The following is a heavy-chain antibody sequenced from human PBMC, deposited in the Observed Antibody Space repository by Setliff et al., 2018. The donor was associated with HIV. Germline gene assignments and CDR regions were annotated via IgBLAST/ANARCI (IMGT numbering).Heavy chain of an antibody. J-gene: IGHJ4*02. CDR1: GYTFTSYG. Sequence: ASVKVSCKSSGYTFTSYGISWVRQAPGQGLEWMGWINPNSGGTNYAQKFQGRVTMTRDTSISTAYMELSRLRSDDAAVYYCARDLASKAFDYWGQGTLVTSPQ. CDR2: INPNSGGT. CDR3: ARDLASKAFDY. V-gene: IGHV1-2*02.